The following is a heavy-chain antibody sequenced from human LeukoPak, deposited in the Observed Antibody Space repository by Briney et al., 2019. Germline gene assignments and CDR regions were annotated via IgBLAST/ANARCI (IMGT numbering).Heavy chain of an antibody. CDR2: IYSSGST. Sequence: PSETLSLTCTVSGGSISSYYWSWMRQPPGTGLEWIGYIYSSGSTHYNPSLKSRSTISVDTSKNQFSLKLTSVTAADTAVYFCTYGDFKNWFDPWGQGILVTVSS. CDR1: GGSISSYY. V-gene: IGHV4-59*06. D-gene: IGHD4-17*01. J-gene: IGHJ5*02. CDR3: TYGDFKNWFDP.